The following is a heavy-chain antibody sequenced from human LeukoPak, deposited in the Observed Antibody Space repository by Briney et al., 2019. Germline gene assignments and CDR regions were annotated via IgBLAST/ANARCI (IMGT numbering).Heavy chain of an antibody. V-gene: IGHV3-23*01. J-gene: IGHJ5*02. Sequence: GGSLRLSCAASGFTFSSYAMSWVRQAPGKGLEWVSAISYSVDNTYYADSVKGRFTISRDNSKNTLYLQMDSLRAEDTAVYYCAKDDYGYWFDPWGQGTLVAVSS. CDR2: ISYSVDNT. CDR1: GFTFSSYA. CDR3: AKDDYGYWFDP. D-gene: IGHD4/OR15-4a*01.